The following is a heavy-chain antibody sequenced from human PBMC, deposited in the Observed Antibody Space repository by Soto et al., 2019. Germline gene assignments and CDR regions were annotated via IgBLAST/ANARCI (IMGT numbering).Heavy chain of an antibody. CDR3: GKGSDSGWNYFDY. V-gene: IGHV3-30*04. Sequence: PGGSLTLSCAASGFIRSNYDMHWVRQAPGKGLEWVAVFSPDGSKIFYADSVKGRFTISRDNSKNTLYLQMNSLRAGDAAVYYCGKGSDSGWNYFDYWGLETLVTVSS. D-gene: IGHD6-19*01. J-gene: IGHJ4*02. CDR1: GFIRSNYD. CDR2: FSPDGSKI.